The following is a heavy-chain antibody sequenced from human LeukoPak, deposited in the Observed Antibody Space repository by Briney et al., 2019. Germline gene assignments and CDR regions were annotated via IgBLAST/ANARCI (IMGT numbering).Heavy chain of an antibody. Sequence: PSETLSLTCTVSGGSISSYYWGWIRQPPGKGLEWIGSIYYSGSTYYNPSLKSRVTISVDTSKNQFSLKLSSVTAADTAVYYCARRGGSSWSHWGQGTLVTVSS. CDR1: GGSISSYY. V-gene: IGHV4-39*07. J-gene: IGHJ4*02. CDR2: IYYSGST. CDR3: ARRGGSSWSH. D-gene: IGHD6-13*01.